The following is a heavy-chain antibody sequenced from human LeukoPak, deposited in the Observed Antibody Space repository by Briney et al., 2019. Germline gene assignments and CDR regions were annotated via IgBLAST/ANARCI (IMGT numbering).Heavy chain of an antibody. D-gene: IGHD5-18*01. CDR3: ARLRVRGYGYGPWEGPTWLDY. CDR2: IYYSGST. J-gene: IGHJ4*02. V-gene: IGHV4-39*07. CDR1: GGSISSSSYY. Sequence: SETLSLTCTVSGGSISSSSYYWGWIRQPPGKGLEWIGSIYYSGSTYYNPSLKSRVTISVDTSKNQFSLRLNSVNAADTAVYFCARLRVRGYGYGPWEGPTWLDYWGQGTLVTVSS.